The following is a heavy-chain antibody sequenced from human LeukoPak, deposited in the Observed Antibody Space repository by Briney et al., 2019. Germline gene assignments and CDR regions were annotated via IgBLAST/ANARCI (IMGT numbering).Heavy chain of an antibody. V-gene: IGHV3-23*01. CDR3: ASVLWFGGIFFDY. Sequence: PGGSLRLSCAASGFTFSSYAMSWVRQAPGKGLEWVSAISGSGGSTYYADSVKGRFTISRDNAKNTLYLQMNSLRAEDTAVYYCASVLWFGGIFFDYWGQGTLATVSS. CDR1: GFTFSSYA. CDR2: ISGSGGST. D-gene: IGHD3-10*01. J-gene: IGHJ4*02.